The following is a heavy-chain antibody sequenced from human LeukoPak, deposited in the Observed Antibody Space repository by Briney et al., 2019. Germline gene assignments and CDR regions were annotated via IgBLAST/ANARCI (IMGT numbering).Heavy chain of an antibody. Sequence: GGSLRLSCAASGFTFSSYAMGWVRQAPGKGLEWVSVIYSDGSTSYADSVRGRFTISRDNSKNTLYLQMNSLRAEDTAVYYCARHSSSSSWNWFDPWGQGTLVTVSS. J-gene: IGHJ5*02. V-gene: IGHV3-66*04. D-gene: IGHD6-6*01. CDR1: GFTFSSYA. CDR3: ARHSSSSSWNWFDP. CDR2: IYSDGST.